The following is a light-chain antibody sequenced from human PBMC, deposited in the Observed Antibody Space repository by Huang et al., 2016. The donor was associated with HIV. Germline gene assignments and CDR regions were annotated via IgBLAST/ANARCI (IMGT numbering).Light chain of an antibody. CDR3: QQYDSLPRT. Sequence: DIQMTQSPSSLSASIGDRVTITCRASRHIYSYLNWYQHRPEKAPKLLIYDAANLEVGVPSRFRGSGSGRNFTLIISSLQPEDFATYYCQQYDSLPRTFGPGTKV. CDR2: DAA. CDR1: RHIYSY. J-gene: IGKJ3*01. V-gene: IGKV1-33*01.